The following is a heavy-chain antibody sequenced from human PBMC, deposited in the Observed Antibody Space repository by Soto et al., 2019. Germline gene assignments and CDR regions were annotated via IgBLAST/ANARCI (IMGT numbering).Heavy chain of an antibody. V-gene: IGHV1-3*01. CDR1: GYTFTNNA. J-gene: IGHJ3*02. CDR2: LNAGNSNR. Sequence: ASVKVSCKASGYTFTNNAIHWVRQAPGQRLEWLGWLNAGNSNREYSQKFQGRIIMTKDTSASTAYMELSSLISEDTAVYYCARGYDFVWGSDRSDAFDIWG. CDR3: ARGYDFVWGSDRSDAFDI. D-gene: IGHD3-16*02.